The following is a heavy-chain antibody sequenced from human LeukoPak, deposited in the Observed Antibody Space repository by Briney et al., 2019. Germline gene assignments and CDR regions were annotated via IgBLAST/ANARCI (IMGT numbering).Heavy chain of an antibody. V-gene: IGHV6-1*01. CDR1: GDSVSNNIAA. Sequence: SQTLSLTCVISGDSVSNNIAAWNWIRQSPSRGLEWLGRTYYRSTWSSDYGPSVKGRAYITADPSKNQFSLDLYSVTSEDTAMYFCARGNADIVVVAATGFWFDPWGQGILVTVSS. CDR2: TYYRSTWSS. CDR3: ARGNADIVVVAATGFWFDP. J-gene: IGHJ5*02. D-gene: IGHD2-21*02.